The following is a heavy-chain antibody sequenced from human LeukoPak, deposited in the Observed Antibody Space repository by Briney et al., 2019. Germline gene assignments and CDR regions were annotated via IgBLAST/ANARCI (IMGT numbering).Heavy chain of an antibody. D-gene: IGHD3-22*01. J-gene: IGHJ6*02. CDR2: IYTSGST. V-gene: IGHV4-4*07. Sequence: SETLSLTCTVSGGSISSYYWSWIRQPAGKGLEWIGRIYTSGSTNYNPSLKSRVTMSVHTSKNQFSLKLSSVTAADTAVYYCARALRYYYDSSGPEYYGMDVWGQGTTVTVSS. CDR3: ARALRYYYDSSGPEYYGMDV. CDR1: GGSISSYY.